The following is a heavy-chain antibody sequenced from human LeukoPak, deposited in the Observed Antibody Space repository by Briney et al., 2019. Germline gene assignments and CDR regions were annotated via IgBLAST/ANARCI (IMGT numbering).Heavy chain of an antibody. CDR2: ISSSSSTI. Sequence: GGSLRLSCAASGFTFSSYSMNWVRQAPGKGLEWGSYISSSSSTIYYADSVKGRFTNPRNNAKNSLYLQMNSLRAEDTAVYYCARSLGGYSPDFDYWGQGTLVTVSS. V-gene: IGHV3-48*04. J-gene: IGHJ4*02. CDR1: GFTFSSYS. CDR3: ARSLGGYSPDFDY. D-gene: IGHD3-10*01.